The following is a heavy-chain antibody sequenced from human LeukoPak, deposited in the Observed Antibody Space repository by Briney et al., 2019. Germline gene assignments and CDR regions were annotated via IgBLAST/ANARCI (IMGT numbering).Heavy chain of an antibody. CDR2: ISSSSSYI. CDR3: ARYSLPDYGDYHSWFDP. J-gene: IGHJ5*02. V-gene: IGHV3-21*01. D-gene: IGHD4-17*01. CDR1: GLTFSSYS. Sequence: GGSLRLSCAASGLTFSSYSMNWVRQAPGKGLEWVSSISSSSSYIYYADSVKGRFTISRDNAKNSLYLQMNSLRAEDTAVYYCARYSLPDYGDYHSWFDPWGQGTLVTVSS.